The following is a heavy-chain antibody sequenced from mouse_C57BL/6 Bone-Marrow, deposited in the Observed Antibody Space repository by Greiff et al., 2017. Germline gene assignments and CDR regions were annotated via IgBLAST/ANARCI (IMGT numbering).Heavy chain of an antibody. CDR1: GYTFTNYW. CDR2: MHPNGGSP. V-gene: IGHV1-64*01. D-gene: IGHD2-4*01. Sequence: QVQLQQPGAELVKPGASVKLSCKASGYTFTNYWMHWVKQRPGQGLEWIGMMHPNGGSPDYNEKFKSETTLSVDKSSRTAYMELSSLTSADSAVYYCAISYDYDDYTRHQGGQRISVTVFS. J-gene: IGHJ4*01. CDR3: AISYDYDDYTRHQ.